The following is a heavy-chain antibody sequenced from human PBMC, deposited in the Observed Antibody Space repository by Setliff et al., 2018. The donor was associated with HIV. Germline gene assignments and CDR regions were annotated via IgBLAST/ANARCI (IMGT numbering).Heavy chain of an antibody. CDR3: ARGPESVAPRMCAFDI. D-gene: IGHD6-6*01. CDR2: INHSGDT. J-gene: IGHJ3*02. Sequence: SETLSLTCAVYGGSFMGYYWNWIRQPPGKGLEWIGEINHSGDTNSNPSLKSRVTISVDPSKSQFSLRLNSVTAADTATYYCARGPESVAPRMCAFDIWGQGTMVTVSS. V-gene: IGHV4-34*01. CDR1: GGSFMGYY.